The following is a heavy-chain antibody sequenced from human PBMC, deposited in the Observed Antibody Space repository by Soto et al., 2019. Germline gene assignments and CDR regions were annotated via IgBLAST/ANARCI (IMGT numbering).Heavy chain of an antibody. CDR2: INHRGST. Sequence: QVQLQQWGAGLLKPSETLSLTCAVYGRSFSGYYWSWIRQPPGKGLEWLGEINHRGSTNYNPSLKRPLTLSVDTSPNQFSPDLSAVTAADPAVYSCARAYRGTSGVSDYWGQGTLVTVSS. J-gene: IGHJ4*02. CDR3: ARAYRGTSGVSDY. D-gene: IGHD2-15*01. CDR1: GRSFSGYY. V-gene: IGHV4-34*01.